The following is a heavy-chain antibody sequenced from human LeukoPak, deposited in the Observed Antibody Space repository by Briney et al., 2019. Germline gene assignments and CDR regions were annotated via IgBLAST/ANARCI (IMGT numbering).Heavy chain of an antibody. CDR1: GFTFSGYW. CDR2: LNSDGTTI. V-gene: IGHV3-74*01. Sequence: EGSLRLSCVASGFTFSGYWMHWVRQAPGMGLVWVSRLNSDGTTINYADSVKGRFTISRDNAKNTVYLQMSGLRDDDTALYFCVRGAGGPRNYVLDYWGQGALVSVSS. J-gene: IGHJ4*02. D-gene: IGHD3-10*02. CDR3: VRGAGGPRNYVLDY.